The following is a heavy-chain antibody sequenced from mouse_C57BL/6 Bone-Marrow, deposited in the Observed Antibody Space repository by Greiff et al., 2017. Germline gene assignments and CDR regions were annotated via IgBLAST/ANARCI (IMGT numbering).Heavy chain of an antibody. Sequence: QVQLKESGPGLVQPSQSLSITCTVSGFSFTSYGVHWVRQSPGKGLEWLGLIWRGGSTDYNADFISRLSISKDSSKCQVFFKMTSVQADVTAIYCCASGMWAWFAYWGQGTLVTVSA. CDR3: ASGMWAWFAY. CDR2: IWRGGST. CDR1: GFSFTSYG. V-gene: IGHV2-2*01. J-gene: IGHJ3*01.